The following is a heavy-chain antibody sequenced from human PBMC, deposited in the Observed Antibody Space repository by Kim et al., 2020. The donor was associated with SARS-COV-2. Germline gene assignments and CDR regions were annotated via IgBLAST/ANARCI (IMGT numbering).Heavy chain of an antibody. CDR2: IYHTGST. CDR3: ARLMVTPYYGVDV. V-gene: IGHV4-38-2*02. D-gene: IGHD5-18*01. J-gene: IGHJ6*02. CDR1: GYSISSGYY. Sequence: SETLSLTCTVSGYSISSGYYWGWIRQPPGKGLEWIGSIYHTGSTYYNPSLKSRVTISVDTSKNQFSLKLSSVTVADTAVYYCARLMVTPYYGVDVLGQGT.